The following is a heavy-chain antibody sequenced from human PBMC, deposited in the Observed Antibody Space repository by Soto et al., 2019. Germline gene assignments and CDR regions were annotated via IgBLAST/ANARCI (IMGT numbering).Heavy chain of an antibody. V-gene: IGHV1-18*01. CDR1: GYTFSNYA. Sequence: ASVKVSCKAAGYTFSNYAISWVRQAPGQGLEWMGWISPNNGKTNYAQNLQGRVTMTTDTSTSTAYMELRSLRSDDTAVYYCARVATLDSFFDYWGQGILVTVSS. J-gene: IGHJ4*02. CDR3: ARVATLDSFFDY. D-gene: IGHD3-9*01. CDR2: ISPNNGKT.